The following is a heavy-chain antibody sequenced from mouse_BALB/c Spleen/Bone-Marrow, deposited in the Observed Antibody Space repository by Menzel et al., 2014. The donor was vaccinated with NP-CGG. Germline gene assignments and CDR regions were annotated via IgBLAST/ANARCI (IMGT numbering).Heavy chain of an antibody. CDR1: GFAFSSYD. CDR2: ISSGGGST. D-gene: IGHD2-1*01. V-gene: IGHV5-12-1*01. CDR3: ARSTPYAMGY. Sequence: EVQLQESGGGLVKPGGSLKLSCAASGFAFSSYDMSWVRQTPEKRLEWVAYISSGGGSTYYPDTVKGRFTISRDNAKNNLYLQMSSLKYEEAAMYCCARSTPYAMGYWGQGTSGTVSS. J-gene: IGHJ4*01.